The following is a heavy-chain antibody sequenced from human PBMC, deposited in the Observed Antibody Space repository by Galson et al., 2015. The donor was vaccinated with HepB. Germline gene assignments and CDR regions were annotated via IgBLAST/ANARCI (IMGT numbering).Heavy chain of an antibody. D-gene: IGHD2-2*01. CDR2: TYYRSKWYN. CDR1: GDSVSSNSAA. Sequence: CAISGDSVSSNSAAWNWIRQSPSRGLEWLGRTYYRSKWYNDYAVSVKSRITINPDTSKNQFSLQLNSVTPEDTAVYYCARDSPTVTRYCSSTSCRYGMDVWGQGTTVTVSS. J-gene: IGHJ6*02. V-gene: IGHV6-1*01. CDR3: ARDSPTVTRYCSSTSCRYGMDV.